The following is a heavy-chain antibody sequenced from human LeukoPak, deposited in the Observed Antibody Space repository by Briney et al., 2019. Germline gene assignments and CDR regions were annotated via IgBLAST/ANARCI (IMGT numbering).Heavy chain of an antibody. D-gene: IGHD3-10*01. CDR1: GLTFSNAW. Sequence: GSLRLSCAASGLTFSNAWMSWIRQPPGKGLEWIGEVNHSGSTNYNPSLKSRVTISVDTSKNQFSLELTSVTAADTAVYFCARGRGLRAVNNWFDPWGQGTLVTVSS. CDR3: ARGRGLRAVNNWFDP. V-gene: IGHV4-34*01. CDR2: VNHSGST. J-gene: IGHJ5*02.